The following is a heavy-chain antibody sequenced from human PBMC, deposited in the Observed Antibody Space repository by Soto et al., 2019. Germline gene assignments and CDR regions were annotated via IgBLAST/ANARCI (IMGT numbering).Heavy chain of an antibody. CDR2: VNPILSMS. CDR1: GDTFSFYT. Sequence: QVQMVQSGAEVKKPGSSVKVSCKASGDTFSFYTINWVRQAPGLGLEWMGRVNPILSMSNYAQKFQGRVTMTADKSTSIAYMELRSLRSEDTAFYYCATSYGSGYRAFDYWGQGALVTVSS. J-gene: IGHJ4*02. CDR3: ATSYGSGYRAFDY. V-gene: IGHV1-69*02. D-gene: IGHD3-10*01.